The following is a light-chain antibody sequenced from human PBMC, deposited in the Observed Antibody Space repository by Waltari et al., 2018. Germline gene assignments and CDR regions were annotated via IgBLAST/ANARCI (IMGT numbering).Light chain of an antibody. CDR2: EVN. CDR3: SSYTSTTTLGVV. Sequence: QSALTQPASVSGSPGQSITLSCTGTSRDVDGYNYVSWYQQDPGKAPKPLIHEVNNRPPGVSNRFSGSQSGHTASLTISGLLAEDEADYYCSSYTSTTTLGVVFGGGTKLTVL. J-gene: IGLJ2*01. CDR1: SRDVDGYNY. V-gene: IGLV2-14*01.